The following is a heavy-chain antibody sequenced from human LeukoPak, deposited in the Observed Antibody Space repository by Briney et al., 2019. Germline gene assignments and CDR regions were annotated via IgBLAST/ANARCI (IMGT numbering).Heavy chain of an antibody. J-gene: IGHJ4*02. D-gene: IGHD3-9*01. CDR3: TRTLYDILTASYFGSSQLFDT. V-gene: IGHV4-39*01. Sequence: SETLSLTCTVSGGSIRSTDYYWGWVRPPPGKVPEWIGSIYYSGTTYYNPSLKSRVTISVDTSNNQFSLKLSSVTAADTAVYYCTRTLYDILTASYFGSSQLFDTWGQGTLVTASS. CDR2: IYYSGTT. CDR1: GGSIRSTDYY.